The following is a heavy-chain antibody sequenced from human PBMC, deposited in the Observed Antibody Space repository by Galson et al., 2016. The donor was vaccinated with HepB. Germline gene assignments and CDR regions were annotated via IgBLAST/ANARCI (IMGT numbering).Heavy chain of an antibody. J-gene: IGHJ4*02. CDR2: IYYGGST. V-gene: IGHV4-39*07. Sequence: RQSPGKGLEWIGSIYYGGSTYYNPSLQSRVTISVDTSKNQFSLRLSSVTAADTAVYYCATPGGMVTPYWGQGTLVTVSS. CDR3: ATPGGMVTPY. D-gene: IGHD5-18*01.